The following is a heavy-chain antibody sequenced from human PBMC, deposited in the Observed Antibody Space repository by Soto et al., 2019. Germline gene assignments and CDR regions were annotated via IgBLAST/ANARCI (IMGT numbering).Heavy chain of an antibody. D-gene: IGHD2-15*01. Sequence: ASVKVSCKASGSTFTYNFMHWVRQAPGQGLEWMGIINPSGGTTRAAQKFQDRVTMTRDTSTSTVYMELSSLRSEDTAVYYCARGPHIAVDHYKKYYFDYWGQGTLVTVSS. CDR1: GSTFTYNF. V-gene: IGHV1-46*01. CDR2: INPSGGTT. CDR3: ARGPHIAVDHYKKYYFDY. J-gene: IGHJ4*02.